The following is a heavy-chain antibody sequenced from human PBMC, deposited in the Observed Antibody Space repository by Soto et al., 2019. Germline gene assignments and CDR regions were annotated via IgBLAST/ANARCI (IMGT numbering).Heavy chain of an antibody. CDR2: IYYIGAY. V-gene: IGHV4-59*02. D-gene: IGHD1-7*01. J-gene: IGHJ5*02. CDR3: ARTPETRDWLDP. CDR1: GASVSSYY. Sequence: QVQLQQSGPGLVRPSETLSLSCSVSGASVSSYYWSWVRQPPGKGLEWIGYIYYIGAYNYTPSLKSRVTISVDTSKNQFSLKLTSVTAADTAVYYCARTPETRDWLDPWGQGTLVTVS.